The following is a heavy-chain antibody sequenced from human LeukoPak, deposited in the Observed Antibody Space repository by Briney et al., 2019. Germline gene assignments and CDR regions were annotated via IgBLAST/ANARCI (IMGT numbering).Heavy chain of an antibody. CDR3: ARVEYCTKGVCINFDL. J-gene: IGHJ4*02. CDR1: GYTFTGHY. D-gene: IGHD2-8*01. CDR2: INPNSGGI. Sequence: ASLKVSCKASGYTFTGHYIHWLRQAPGQGLEWMGWINPNSGGIKYAQKFQGRVTVTRDTSTSTAYMELSGLRADDTAAYYCARVEYCTKGVCINFDLWGQGTLVTVSS. V-gene: IGHV1-2*02.